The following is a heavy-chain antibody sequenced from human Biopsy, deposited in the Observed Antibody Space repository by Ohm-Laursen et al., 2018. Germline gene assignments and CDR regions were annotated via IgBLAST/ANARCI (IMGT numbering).Heavy chain of an antibody. J-gene: IGHJ6*02. CDR2: ISVTSSHI. Sequence: GQTLSLTWAASGFSVISYDMNWARQAPGKGLEWISYISVTSSHIYDADSMRGRFTAARDIAKNSLYLKLNSLRVEDTAVYYCARDSSRRAREDGMDVWGQGTTVTVSS. V-gene: IGHV3-21*01. CDR1: GFSVISYD. CDR3: ARDSSRRAREDGMDV. D-gene: IGHD6-6*01.